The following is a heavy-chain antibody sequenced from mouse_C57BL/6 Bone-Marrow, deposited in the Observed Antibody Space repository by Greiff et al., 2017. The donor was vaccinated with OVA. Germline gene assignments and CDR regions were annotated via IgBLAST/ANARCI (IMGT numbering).Heavy chain of an antibody. D-gene: IGHD1-1*01. V-gene: IGHV1-69*01. J-gene: IGHJ1*03. CDR2: IDPSDSYT. Sequence: QVQLQQPGAELVMPGASVKLSCKASGYTFTSYWLHWVKPRPGPGLEWIGEIDPSDSYTNYNQKFTGKSTLTVDKSSSTAYMQLSSLTSEDSAVYYCAREYYGSSSWYFDVWGTGTTVTVSS. CDR3: AREYYGSSSWYFDV. CDR1: GYTFTSYW.